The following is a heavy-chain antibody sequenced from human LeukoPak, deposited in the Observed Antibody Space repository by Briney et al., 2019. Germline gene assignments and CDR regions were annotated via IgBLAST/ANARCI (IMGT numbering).Heavy chain of an antibody. Sequence: PSETLSLTCAVSGGSISSGGYSWSWIRQPPGKGLEWIGYIYHSGSTYYNPSLKSRVTISVDRSKNQFSLELSSVTAADTAVYYCARSDLRRNRYYYGMDVWGQGTTVTVSS. CDR2: IYHSGST. D-gene: IGHD1-14*01. J-gene: IGHJ6*02. V-gene: IGHV4-30-2*01. CDR1: GGSISSGGYS. CDR3: ARSDLRRNRYYYGMDV.